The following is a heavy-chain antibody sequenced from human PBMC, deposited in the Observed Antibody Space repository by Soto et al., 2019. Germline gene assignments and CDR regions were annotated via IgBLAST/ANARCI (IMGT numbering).Heavy chain of an antibody. V-gene: IGHV1-69*08. CDR1: GGTFSSYT. J-gene: IGHJ4*02. Sequence: QVQLVQSGAEVKKPGCSVKVSCKASGGTFSSYTISWVRQAPGQGLEWMGRIIPILGIANYAQKFQGRVTITADKSPSAAYMELSSLRSEDTAVYYCARDGVEDYYGSASYYRVPYYFDYWGQGTLVTVSS. CDR3: ARDGVEDYYGSASYYRVPYYFDY. CDR2: IIPILGIA. D-gene: IGHD3-10*01.